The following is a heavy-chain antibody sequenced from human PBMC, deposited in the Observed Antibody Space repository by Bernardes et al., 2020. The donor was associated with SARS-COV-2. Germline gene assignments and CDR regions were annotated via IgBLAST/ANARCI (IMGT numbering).Heavy chain of an antibody. J-gene: IGHJ4*02. CDR2: ISGSGGST. D-gene: IGHD1-1*01. CDR3: AKDWGAGAGWNPEDYIDY. CDR1: GFTFSSYA. Sequence: GGSLRLSCAASGFTFSSYAMSWVRQAPGKGLEWVSAISGSGGSTYYADSVKGRFTISRDNSKNTLYLQMNSLRAEDTAVYYCAKDWGAGAGWNPEDYIDYWGQGTLVTVSS. V-gene: IGHV3-23*01.